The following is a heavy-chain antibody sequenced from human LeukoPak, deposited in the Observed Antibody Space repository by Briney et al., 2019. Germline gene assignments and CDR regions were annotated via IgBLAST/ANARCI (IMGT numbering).Heavy chain of an antibody. CDR2: IYYSGST. D-gene: IGHD3-22*01. V-gene: IGHV4-59*01. CDR1: GGSISSYY. J-gene: IGHJ1*01. Sequence: SETLSLTCNVSGGSISSYYWSWLRQPPGKGLEWIGYIYYSGSTNYNPSLKSRVTISVDTSKNQFSLKLSSVTAADTAVYYCARHSSGLPQCFQHWGQGTLVTVSS. CDR3: ARHSSGLPQCFQH.